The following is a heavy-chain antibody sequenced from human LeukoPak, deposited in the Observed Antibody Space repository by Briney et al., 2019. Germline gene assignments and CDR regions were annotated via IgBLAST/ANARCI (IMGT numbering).Heavy chain of an antibody. Sequence: GGSLRLSCAASGFTFSSYAMSWVRQAPGKGLEWVSGISAGGGSTYYAGFVKGRFTISRDNFKNTLYLQMNSLRAEDTAVYYCAKDHLGRKNDYWGQGSLVSVSS. J-gene: IGHJ4*02. CDR3: AKDHLGRKNDY. CDR2: ISAGGGST. V-gene: IGHV3-23*01. CDR1: GFTFSSYA.